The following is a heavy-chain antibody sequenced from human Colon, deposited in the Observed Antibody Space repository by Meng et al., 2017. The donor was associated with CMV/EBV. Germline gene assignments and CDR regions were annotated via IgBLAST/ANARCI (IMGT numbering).Heavy chain of an antibody. CDR2: ISSDGRNT. J-gene: IGHJ4*02. CDR1: EFAFSSYS. Sequence: GESLKISCAVSEFAFSSYSMHWVRQAPGKGLEYVSAISSDGRNTYYADSVKGRFTASRDNARNSLYLQMNSLRAEDTAVYYCARIHYDSWSGYYRDYWGQGALVTVSS. V-gene: IGHV3-64*02. CDR3: ARIHYDSWSGYYRDY. D-gene: IGHD3-3*01.